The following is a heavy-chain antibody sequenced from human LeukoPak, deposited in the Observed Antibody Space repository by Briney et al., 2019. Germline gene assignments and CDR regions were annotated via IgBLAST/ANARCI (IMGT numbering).Heavy chain of an antibody. Sequence: PGGSLRPSCAASGFTFSDYYMSWIRQAPGKGLEWVSYISSSGSTIYYADSVKGRFTISRDNAKNSLYLQMNSLRAEDTAVYYCAREDYYDSSGSFDYWGQGTLVTVSS. CDR1: GFTFSDYY. CDR3: AREDYYDSSGSFDY. V-gene: IGHV3-11*01. J-gene: IGHJ4*02. CDR2: ISSSGSTI. D-gene: IGHD3-22*01.